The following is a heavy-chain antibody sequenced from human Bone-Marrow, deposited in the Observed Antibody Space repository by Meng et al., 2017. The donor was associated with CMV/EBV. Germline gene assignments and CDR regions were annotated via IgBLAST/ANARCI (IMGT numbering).Heavy chain of an antibody. CDR3: ARVKKGMAMFDY. CDR2: IYYSGST. Sequence: HLQVQASGAGLVKASETLSLPCTFSGGYIRSSSYNWGWIRQPPGKGLEWIGSIYYSGSTYYNPSLKSRVTISVDTSKNQFSLKLSSVTAADTAVYYCARVKKGMAMFDYWGQGTLVTVSS. CDR1: GGYIRSSSYN. V-gene: IGHV4-39*07. D-gene: IGHD6-13*01. J-gene: IGHJ4*02.